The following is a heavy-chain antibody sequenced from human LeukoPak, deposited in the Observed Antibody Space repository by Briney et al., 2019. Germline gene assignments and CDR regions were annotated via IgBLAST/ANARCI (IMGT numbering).Heavy chain of an antibody. D-gene: IGHD2-15*01. CDR2: INPNSGGT. Sequence: ASVKVSCKASGGTFSSYAISWVRQAPGQGLEWMGWINPNSGGTNYAQKFQGRVTMTRDTSISTAYMELSRLRSDDTAVYYCARERNDCSGGSCYVWVDYWGQGTLVTVSS. CDR3: ARERNDCSGGSCYVWVDY. CDR1: GGTFSSYA. J-gene: IGHJ4*02. V-gene: IGHV1-2*02.